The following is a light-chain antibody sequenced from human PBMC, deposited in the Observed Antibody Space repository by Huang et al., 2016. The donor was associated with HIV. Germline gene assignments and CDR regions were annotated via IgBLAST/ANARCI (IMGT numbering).Light chain of an antibody. CDR3: QQYNNWPLT. J-gene: IGKJ1*01. CDR2: CAS. V-gene: IGKV3-15*01. Sequence: EIVMTQSPATLSVSPGERATLSCRASQSVSNNLAWYQQIPGQAPRLLIYCASTRATGIPARFSGSGSRTEFTLTISSLQSEDFAVYYCQQYNNWPLTFGQGTKVEIK. CDR1: QSVSNN.